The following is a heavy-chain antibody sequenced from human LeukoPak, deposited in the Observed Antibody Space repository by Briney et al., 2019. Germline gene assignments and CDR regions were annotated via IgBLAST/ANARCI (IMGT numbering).Heavy chain of an antibody. J-gene: IGHJ4*02. CDR3: ARGVKDGSGSYYHDY. V-gene: IGHV1-8*01. Sequence: ASVKVSCKASGYTFTSYDINWVRQATGQGLEWIGWMNPNSGNTGYAQKFQGRVTMTRNTSISTAYMELSRLRSEDTAVYYCARGVKDGSGSYYHDYWGQGTLVTVSS. D-gene: IGHD3-10*01. CDR2: MNPNSGNT. CDR1: GYTFTSYD.